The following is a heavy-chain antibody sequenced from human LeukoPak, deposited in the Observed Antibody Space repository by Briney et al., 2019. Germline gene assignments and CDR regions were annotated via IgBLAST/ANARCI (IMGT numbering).Heavy chain of an antibody. CDR1: GGSISSYY. Sequence: PSETLSLTCTVSGGSISSYYWSWIRQPAGKGLEWIGRISTSRSTNYNPSLKSRVTMSVDTSKNQFSLKLSSVTAADTAVYYCARDGAPGVEMATINAFDIWGQGTMVTVSS. CDR2: ISTSRST. J-gene: IGHJ3*02. CDR3: ARDGAPGVEMATINAFDI. V-gene: IGHV4-4*07. D-gene: IGHD5-24*01.